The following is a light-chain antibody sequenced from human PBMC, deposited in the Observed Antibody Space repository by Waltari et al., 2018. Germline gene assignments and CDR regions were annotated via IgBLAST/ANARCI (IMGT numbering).Light chain of an antibody. CDR1: QSLFSRF. V-gene: IGKV3-20*01. CDR3: QQYLSSPET. Sequence: EIVLTQFPGTLSLSPGDRAALSCRTSQSLFSRFLAWYQQKPGQAPRLLIYGASSRATGIPDRFSGSGSGTDFTLTINRLEPEDFAVYYCQQYLSSPETFGQGSKLEIK. J-gene: IGKJ2*01. CDR2: GAS.